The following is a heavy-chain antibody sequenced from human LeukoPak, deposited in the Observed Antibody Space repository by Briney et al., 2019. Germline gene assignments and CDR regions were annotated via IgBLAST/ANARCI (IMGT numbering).Heavy chain of an antibody. CDR1: GGSFSGYY. D-gene: IGHD6-13*01. J-gene: IGHJ4*02. V-gene: IGHV4-34*01. Sequence: PSETLSLTCAVYGGSFSGYYWSWIRQPPGKGLEWIGEINHSGSTNYNPSLKSRVTISVDTSKNQFSLKLSSVTAADTAVYHCARVEGIAAAAASNFDYWGQGTLVTVSS. CDR2: INHSGST. CDR3: ARVEGIAAAAASNFDY.